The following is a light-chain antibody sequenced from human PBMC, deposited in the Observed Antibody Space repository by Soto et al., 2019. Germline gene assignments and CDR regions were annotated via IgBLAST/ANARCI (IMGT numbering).Light chain of an antibody. CDR3: SSYAGSNTPHVV. J-gene: IGLJ2*01. CDR2: EVS. V-gene: IGLV2-8*01. CDR1: SSDVGGYNY. Sequence: QSALTQPPSASGSPGQSVTISCTGTSSDVGGYNYVSWYQQHPGKAPKLMIYEVSKRPSGVPDRFSGSKSGNTASLTVSGLQAEDEADDYCSSYAGSNTPHVVFGGGTKLTVL.